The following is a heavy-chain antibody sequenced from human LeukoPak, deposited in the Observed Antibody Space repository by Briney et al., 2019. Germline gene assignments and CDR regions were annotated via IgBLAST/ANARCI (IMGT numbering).Heavy chain of an antibody. CDR2: IYYSGST. J-gene: IGHJ6*02. CDR3: ARGQRPTTGPYYYYGMDV. D-gene: IGHD3-9*01. V-gene: IGHV4-30-4*01. Sequence: SETLSLTCTVSGGSISSGDYYWSWIRQPPGKGLEWIGYIYYSGSTYYNPSLKSRVTISVDTSKNQFSLKLSSVTAADTAVYYCARGQRPTTGPYYYYGMDVWGQGTTVTVSS. CDR1: GGSISSGDYY.